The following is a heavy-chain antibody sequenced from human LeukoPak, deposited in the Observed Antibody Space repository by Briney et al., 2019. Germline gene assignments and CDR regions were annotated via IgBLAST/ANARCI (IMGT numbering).Heavy chain of an antibody. Sequence: GGSLRLSCAASGFTFSSYAMSWVRQAPGKGLEWVSAISGSGGSTYYADSVKGRFTISRDNSRNTLYLQMNSLRAEDTAVYYCAKDRSGGYPTIAEYWGQGTLVTVSS. V-gene: IGHV3-23*01. CDR1: GFTFSSYA. J-gene: IGHJ4*02. CDR2: ISGSGGST. CDR3: AKDRSGGYPTIAEY. D-gene: IGHD2-15*01.